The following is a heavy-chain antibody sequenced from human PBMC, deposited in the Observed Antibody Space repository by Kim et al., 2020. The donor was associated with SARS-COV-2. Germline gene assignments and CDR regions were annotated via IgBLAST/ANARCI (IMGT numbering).Heavy chain of an antibody. CDR3: ATDADYDFWSEYDY. CDR1: GYTFTGYY. CDR2: INPNSGGT. D-gene: IGHD3-3*01. Sequence: ASVKVSCKASGYTFTGYYMHWVRQAPGQGLEWMGRINPNSGGTNYAQKFQGRVTMTRDTSISTAYMELSRLRSDDTAVYYCATDADYDFWSEYDYWGQGTLVTVSS. J-gene: IGHJ4*02. V-gene: IGHV1-2*06.